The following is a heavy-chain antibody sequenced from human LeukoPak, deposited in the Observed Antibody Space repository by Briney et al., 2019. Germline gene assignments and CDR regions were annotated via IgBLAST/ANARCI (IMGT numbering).Heavy chain of an antibody. D-gene: IGHD6-6*01. V-gene: IGHV4-39*01. Sequence: SETLSLTCTVSGGSISSSSYYWGWIRQPPGKGLEWIGSIYYSGSTYYNPSLKSRVTISVDTSKNQFSLKLSSVTAADTAVYYCARCIAARSGFAVYYYYYMDVWGKGTTVTVSS. CDR3: ARCIAARSGFAVYYYYYMDV. CDR1: GGSISSSSYY. CDR2: IYYSGST. J-gene: IGHJ6*03.